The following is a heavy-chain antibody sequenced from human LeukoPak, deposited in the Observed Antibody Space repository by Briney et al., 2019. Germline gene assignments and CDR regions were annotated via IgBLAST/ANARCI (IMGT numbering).Heavy chain of an antibody. Sequence: ASVKASCKASGGTFSSYAISWVRQAPGQGLEWMGGIIPIFGTANYAQKFQGRVTITADESTSTAYMELSSLRSEDTAVYYCARSPYYYDSSAKKAGAFDIWGQGTMVTVSS. V-gene: IGHV1-69*13. CDR1: GGTFSSYA. J-gene: IGHJ3*02. D-gene: IGHD3-22*01. CDR2: IIPIFGTA. CDR3: ARSPYYYDSSAKKAGAFDI.